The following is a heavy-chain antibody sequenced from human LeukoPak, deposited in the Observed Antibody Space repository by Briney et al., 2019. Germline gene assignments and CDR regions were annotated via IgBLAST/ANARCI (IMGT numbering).Heavy chain of an antibody. D-gene: IGHD2-15*01. V-gene: IGHV3-23*01. Sequence: ETLSLTCAVYGGSFSGYYWSWVRQAPGKGLEWVSAISGSGGSTYYADSVKGRFTISRDNSKNTLYLQMNSLRAEDTAVYYCAKIRYCSGGSCCYFDYWGQGTLVTVSS. CDR1: GGSFSGYY. CDR2: ISGSGGST. J-gene: IGHJ4*02. CDR3: AKIRYCSGGSCCYFDY.